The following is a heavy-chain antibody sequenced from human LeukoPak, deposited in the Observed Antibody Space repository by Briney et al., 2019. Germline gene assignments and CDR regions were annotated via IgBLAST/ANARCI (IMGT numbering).Heavy chain of an antibody. V-gene: IGHV3-23*01. J-gene: IGHJ4*02. CDR2: ISGSGGST. D-gene: IGHD5-18*01. CDR1: GFTFSSYA. Sequence: GGSLRLSCAASGFTFSSYAMSWARQAPGKGLEWVSAISGSGGSTYYADSVKGRFTISRDNSKNTLYLQMDSLRAEDTAVYYCAKDIKGYSYGNDYWGQGTLVTVSS. CDR3: AKDIKGYSYGNDY.